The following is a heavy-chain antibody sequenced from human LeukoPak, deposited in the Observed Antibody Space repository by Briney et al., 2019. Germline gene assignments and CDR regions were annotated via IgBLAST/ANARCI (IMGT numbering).Heavy chain of an antibody. CDR2: IIPIFGTA. J-gene: IGHJ4*02. D-gene: IGHD2-2*02. V-gene: IGHV1-69*05. CDR3: AREDIVVVPPSIRGGAFDY. Sequence: ASVKVSCKASGGTFSSYAISWVRQAPGQGLEWMGGIIPIFGTANYAQKFQGRVTMTTDTSTSTAYMELRSLRSDDTAIYYCAREDIVVVPPSIRGGAFDYWGQGTLVTVFS. CDR1: GGTFSSYA.